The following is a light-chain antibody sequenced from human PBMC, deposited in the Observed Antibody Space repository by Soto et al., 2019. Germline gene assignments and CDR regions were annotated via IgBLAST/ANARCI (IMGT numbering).Light chain of an antibody. CDR2: DVS. CDR1: SSDIGGYNY. J-gene: IGLJ2*01. V-gene: IGLV2-14*01. CDR3: SSYTSSSTLVV. Sequence: QSALTQPASVSGSPGQSITMPCTGTSSDIGGYNYVSWYQQFPGKAPKLMIYDVSNRPSGVSNRFSASKSGNTATLTISGLQAEDEASYYCSSYTSSSTLVVFGGGTKLRP.